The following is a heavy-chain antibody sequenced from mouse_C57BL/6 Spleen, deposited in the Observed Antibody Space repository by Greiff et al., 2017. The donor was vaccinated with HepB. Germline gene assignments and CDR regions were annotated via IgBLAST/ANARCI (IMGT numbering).Heavy chain of an antibody. J-gene: IGHJ4*01. CDR1: GFTFSSYA. D-gene: IGHD2-5*01. V-gene: IGHV5-4*01. CDR2: ISDGGSYT. Sequence: EVQGVESGGGLVKPGGSLKLSCAASGFTFSSYAMSWVRQTPEKRLEWVATISDGGSYTYYPDNVKGRFTISRDNAKNNLYLQMSHLKSEDTAMYYCARDRSNYDYYAMDYWGQGTSVTVSS. CDR3: ARDRSNYDYYAMDY.